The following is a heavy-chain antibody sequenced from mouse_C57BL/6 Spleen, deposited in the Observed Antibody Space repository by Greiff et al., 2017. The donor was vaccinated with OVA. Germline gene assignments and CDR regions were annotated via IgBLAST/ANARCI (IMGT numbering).Heavy chain of an antibody. J-gene: IGHJ4*01. CDR2: IWTGGGT. CDR1: GFSLTSYA. Sequence: VQLQESGPGLVAPSQSLSITCTVSGFSLTSYAISWVRQPPGKGLEWLGVIWTGGGTNYNSALKSRLSISKDNSKSQVFLKMNSLQTDDTARYYGARGYDYDGDYAMDYWGQGTSVTVSS. CDR3: ARGYDYDGDYAMDY. V-gene: IGHV2-9-1*01. D-gene: IGHD2-4*01.